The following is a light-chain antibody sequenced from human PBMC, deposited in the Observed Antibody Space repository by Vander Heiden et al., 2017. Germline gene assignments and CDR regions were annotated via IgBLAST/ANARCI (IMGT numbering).Light chain of an antibody. Sequence: DIVMTQSPATLSVSPGERATLSCRASQSISSYLAWYQQTPGQAPRLLIYGAFTRATGIPARFSGSGSGTEFTLTISSLQSEDFAVYYCQQYSGWPYTFGQGTKLEIK. V-gene: IGKV3-15*01. CDR1: QSISSY. J-gene: IGKJ2*01. CDR2: GAF. CDR3: QQYSGWPYT.